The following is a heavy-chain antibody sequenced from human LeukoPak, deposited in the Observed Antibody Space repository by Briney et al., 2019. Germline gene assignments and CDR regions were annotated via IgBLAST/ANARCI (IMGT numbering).Heavy chain of an antibody. D-gene: IGHD2-15*01. V-gene: IGHV3-23*01. J-gene: IGHJ3*02. Sequence: GGSLRLSCAASGFTFSSYAMSWVRQAPGKGLEWVSAISGSGGSTYYADSVKGRFTISRDNSKNTLYLHMNSLRAEDTAVYYCAKGGYCSGGSCYSGAFDIWGQGTMVTVSS. CDR3: AKGGYCSGGSCYSGAFDI. CDR2: ISGSGGST. CDR1: GFTFSSYA.